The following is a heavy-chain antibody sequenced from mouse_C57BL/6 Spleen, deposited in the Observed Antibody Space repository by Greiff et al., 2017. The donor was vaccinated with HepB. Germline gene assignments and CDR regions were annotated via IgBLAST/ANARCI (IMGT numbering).Heavy chain of an antibody. CDR3: ARPDYYGSSYAY. D-gene: IGHD1-1*01. CDR2: IDPSDSET. Sequence: VQLQQPGAELVRPGSSVKLSCKASGYTFTSYWMHWVKQRPIQGLEWIGNIDPSDSETHYNQKFKDKATLTVDKSSSTAYMQLSSLTSEDSAVYYCARPDYYGSSYAYWGQGTLVTVSA. J-gene: IGHJ3*01. V-gene: IGHV1-52*01. CDR1: GYTFTSYW.